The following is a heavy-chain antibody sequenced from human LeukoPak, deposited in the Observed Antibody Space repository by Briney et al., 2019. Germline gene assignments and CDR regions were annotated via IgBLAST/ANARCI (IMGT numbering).Heavy chain of an antibody. D-gene: IGHD3-22*01. Sequence: PSQTLSLTCAVSGGSISSGGYSWSWIRQPPGKGLEWIGYIYHSGSTYYNPSLKSRVTISVDRSKNQFSPKLSSVTAADTAVYYCARISSGYDDYWGQGTLVTVSS. CDR3: ARISSGYDDY. CDR1: GGSISSGGYS. CDR2: IYHSGST. V-gene: IGHV4-30-2*01. J-gene: IGHJ4*02.